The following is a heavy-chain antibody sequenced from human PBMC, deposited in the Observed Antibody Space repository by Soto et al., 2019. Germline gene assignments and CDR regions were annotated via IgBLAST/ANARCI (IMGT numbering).Heavy chain of an antibody. J-gene: IGHJ6*03. CDR2: TYYRSKWYN. V-gene: IGHV6-1*01. CDR1: GDSVSSNSAA. D-gene: IGHD6-13*01. CDR3: ARGVVGSSWPLYYYYYYMDV. Sequence: SETLSLTCAISGDSVSSNSAAWNWIRQSPSRGLEWLGRTYYRSKWYNDYAVSVKSRITINPDTSKNQFSLQLNSVTPEDTAVYYCARGVVGSSWPLYYYYYYMDVWGKGTTVTVSS.